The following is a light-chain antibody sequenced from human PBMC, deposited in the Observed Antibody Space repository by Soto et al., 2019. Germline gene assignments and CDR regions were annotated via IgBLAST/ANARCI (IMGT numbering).Light chain of an antibody. CDR2: GAS. CDR3: QQYNNWPRP. V-gene: IGKV3-15*01. CDR1: QSVSSS. Sequence: EIVLTQSPGTLSLSPGERATLSCRASQSVSSSFLAWYQQKPGQAPRLLIYGASTRATGIPARFSGSGSGTEFTLTISSLQSEDFAVYYCQQYNNWPRPFGQGTKVEIK. J-gene: IGKJ1*01.